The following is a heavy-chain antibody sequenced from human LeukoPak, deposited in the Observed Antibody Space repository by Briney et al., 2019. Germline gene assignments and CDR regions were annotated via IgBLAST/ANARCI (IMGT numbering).Heavy chain of an antibody. J-gene: IGHJ6*02. Sequence: PGGSLRLSCAASGFTFSTYAMSWVRQAPGKGLEWVSTVSTSGRSTYYADSVKGRFTISRDNSKNTLYLQMNSLRAEDTAVYYCAKDDGSGIYRINYGLDVWGQGTTVTVSS. CDR2: VSTSGRST. V-gene: IGHV3-23*01. D-gene: IGHD3-10*01. CDR3: AKDDGSGIYRINYGLDV. CDR1: GFTFSTYA.